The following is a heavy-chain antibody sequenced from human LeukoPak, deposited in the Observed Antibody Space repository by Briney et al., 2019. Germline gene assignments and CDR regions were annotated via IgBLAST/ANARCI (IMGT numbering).Heavy chain of an antibody. J-gene: IGHJ4*02. CDR1: GFTFSSYA. D-gene: IGHD3-10*01. CDR3: ASHGELPYY. V-gene: IGHV3-30-3*01. CDR2: ISYDGSNK. Sequence: TGGSLRLSCAASGFTFSSYAMHWVRQAPGKGLEWVAVISYDGSNKYYADSVKGRFTISRDNSKNTLYLQMNNLRAEDTAVYYCASHGELPYYWGQGTLVTVSS.